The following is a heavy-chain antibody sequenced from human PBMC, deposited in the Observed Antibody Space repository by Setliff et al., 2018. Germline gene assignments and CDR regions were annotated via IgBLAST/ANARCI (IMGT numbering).Heavy chain of an antibody. D-gene: IGHD1-26*01. Sequence: PSETLSLTCSVSGASITSGGFYWTWIRHPAGKGLEWIGHISPSGSTTYNPSVKSRVTISLDTSKNHFSLKLDSVTAADTALYYCARSPSSGAYWNPRPFYSDYWARGTLVTVSS. CDR1: GASITSGGFY. CDR3: ARSPSSGAYWNPRPFYSDY. V-gene: IGHV4-61*09. J-gene: IGHJ4*02. CDR2: ISPSGST.